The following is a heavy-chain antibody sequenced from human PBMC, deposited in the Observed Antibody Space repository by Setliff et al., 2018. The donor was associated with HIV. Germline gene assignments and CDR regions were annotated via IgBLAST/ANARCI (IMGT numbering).Heavy chain of an antibody. CDR2: ISQSGST. Sequence: SETLSLTCAVSGGSIGSGGYSWTWIRQPPGKGLEWIGYISQSGSTYYNPSLKSRVTISVDRSKNQFSLKLSSVTAADTAVYYCAKRAGGPLVNWVFDYWGQGTLVTVSS. CDR1: GGSIGSGGYS. D-gene: IGHD2-15*01. CDR3: AKRAGGPLVNWVFDY. J-gene: IGHJ4*02. V-gene: IGHV4-30-2*01.